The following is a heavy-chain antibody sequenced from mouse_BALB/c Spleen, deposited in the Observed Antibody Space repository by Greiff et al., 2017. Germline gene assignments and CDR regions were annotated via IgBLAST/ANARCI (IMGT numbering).Heavy chain of an antibody. CDR1: GYTFTSYW. D-gene: IGHD2-1*01. V-gene: IGHV1S81*02. CDR2: INPSNGRT. Sequence: QVQLQQPGAELVKPGASVKLSCKASGYTFTSYWMHWVKQRPGQGLEWIGEINPSNGRTNYNEKFKSKATLTVDKSSSTAYMQLSSLTSEDSAVYYCASNYSPYAMDYWGQGTSVTVSS. J-gene: IGHJ4*01. CDR3: ASNYSPYAMDY.